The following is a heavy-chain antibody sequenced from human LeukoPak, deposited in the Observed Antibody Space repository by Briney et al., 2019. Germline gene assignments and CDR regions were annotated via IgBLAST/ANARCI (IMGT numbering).Heavy chain of an antibody. D-gene: IGHD1-26*01. CDR3: ARSKWELVPLFDP. V-gene: IGHV1-2*02. CDR1: GYTFTGYY. J-gene: IGHJ5*02. Sequence: PWASVKVSCKASGYTFTGYYMHWVRQAPGQGLEWMGWINPNSGGTNYAQKFQGRVTMTRDTSISTAYMELSRLRSDDTAVYYCARSKWELVPLFDPWGQGTLVTVSS. CDR2: INPNSGGT.